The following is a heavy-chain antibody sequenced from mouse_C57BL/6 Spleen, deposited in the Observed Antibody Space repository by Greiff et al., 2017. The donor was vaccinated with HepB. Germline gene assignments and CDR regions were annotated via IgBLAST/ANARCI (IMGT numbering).Heavy chain of an antibody. Sequence: QVQLQQSGAELARPGASEKMSCKASGYTFTSYTMHWVKQRPGQGLEWIGYINPSSGYTKYNQKFKDKATLTADKSSSTAYMQLSSLTSEDSAVYYCARDDYDEGDAMDYWGQGTSVTVSS. J-gene: IGHJ4*01. D-gene: IGHD2-4*01. CDR2: INPSSGYT. CDR3: ARDDYDEGDAMDY. CDR1: GYTFTSYT. V-gene: IGHV1-4*01.